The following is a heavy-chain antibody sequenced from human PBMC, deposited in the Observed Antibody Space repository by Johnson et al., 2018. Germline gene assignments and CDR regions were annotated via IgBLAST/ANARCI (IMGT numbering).Heavy chain of an antibody. Sequence: EVQLQESGGGLDQPGGSLRLSCAASGFTFSSYWMHWVRQAPGKGLEWVASISSSSSYIYYADSVKGRFTISRDNAKNSLYLQINSLRAEDTAVYYCARGFFPMVRGVIGNAMDVWGQGTTVTVSS. CDR1: GFTFSSYW. D-gene: IGHD3-10*01. V-gene: IGHV3-21*01. J-gene: IGHJ6*02. CDR3: ARGFFPMVRGVIGNAMDV. CDR2: ISSSSSYI.